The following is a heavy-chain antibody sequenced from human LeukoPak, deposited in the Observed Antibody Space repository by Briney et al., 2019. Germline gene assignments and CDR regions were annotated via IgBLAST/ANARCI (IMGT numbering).Heavy chain of an antibody. J-gene: IGHJ4*02. CDR1: GFTVSSNY. CDR2: IYSGGST. V-gene: IGHV3-66*01. Sequence: GGSLRLSCAASGFTVSSNYMSWVRQAPGKGLEWVSVIYSGGSTYYADSVKGRFTISRDNSKNTLYLQMNSLRAEDTAVYYCARDINSGWPGSDYWGQGTLVTVSS. CDR3: ARDINSGWPGSDY. D-gene: IGHD6-19*01.